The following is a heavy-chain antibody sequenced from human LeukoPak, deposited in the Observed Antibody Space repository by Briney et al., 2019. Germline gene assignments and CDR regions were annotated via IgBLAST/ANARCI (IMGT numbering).Heavy chain of an antibody. Sequence: SETLSLTCAVSGGSISSGGYSWSWIRQPPGKGLEWIGYIYHSGSTYYNPSLKSRVTISVDRSKNQFSLKLSSVTAADTAVYYCAREPNNGGAFDIWGQGTMVTVSS. CDR2: IYHSGST. CDR3: AREPNNGGAFDI. J-gene: IGHJ3*02. D-gene: IGHD1/OR15-1a*01. CDR1: GGSISSGGYS. V-gene: IGHV4-30-2*01.